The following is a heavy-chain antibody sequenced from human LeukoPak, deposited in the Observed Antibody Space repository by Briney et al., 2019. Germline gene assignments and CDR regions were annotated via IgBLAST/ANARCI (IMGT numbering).Heavy chain of an antibody. Sequence: ASVKVSCKASGYTFTDYYMHWVRQAPGQGLEWMRWINPNNGDTNYVQRFQGRVTMTRDTSNSTAYLELSSLRSDDTAVYYCARELTYSSAWIDYWGQGTLVTVSS. D-gene: IGHD6-19*01. CDR3: ARELTYSSAWIDY. CDR1: GYTFTDYY. V-gene: IGHV1-2*02. CDR2: INPNNGDT. J-gene: IGHJ4*02.